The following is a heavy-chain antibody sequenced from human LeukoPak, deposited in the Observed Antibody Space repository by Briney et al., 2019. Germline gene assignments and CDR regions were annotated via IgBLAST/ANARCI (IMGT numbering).Heavy chain of an antibody. CDR3: ARDGAEYSSSSRGPAPIDY. V-gene: IGHV1-46*01. CDR1: GYTFTSYY. J-gene: IGHJ4*02. CDR2: INPSGGST. Sequence: GASVKVSCKASGYTFTSYYMHWVRQAPGQGLEWMGIINPSGGSTSYAQKFQGRVTMTRDMSTSTVYMELSSLRSEDTAVYYCARDGAEYSSSSRGPAPIDYWGQGTLVTASS. D-gene: IGHD6-6*01.